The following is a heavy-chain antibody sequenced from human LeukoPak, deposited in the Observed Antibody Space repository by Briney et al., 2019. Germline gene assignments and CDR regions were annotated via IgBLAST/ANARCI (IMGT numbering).Heavy chain of an antibody. CDR2: ISSSSSYI. D-gene: IGHD5-18*01. CDR3: ASNVDTAIGLAALGY. V-gene: IGHV3-21*01. CDR1: GFTVSNSY. Sequence: GGSLRLSCAASGFTVSNSYMSWVRQTPGKGLEWVSSISSSSSYIYYADSVKGRFTISRDNAKNSLYLQMNSLRAEDTAVYYCASNVDTAIGLAALGYWGQGTLVTVSS. J-gene: IGHJ4*02.